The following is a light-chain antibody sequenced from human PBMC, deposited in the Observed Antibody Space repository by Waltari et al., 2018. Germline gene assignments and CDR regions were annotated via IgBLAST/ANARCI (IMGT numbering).Light chain of an antibody. V-gene: IGKV3-15*01. J-gene: IGKJ4*01. CDR2: GAS. Sequence: IVMTQSPATLTVSPGERATLSCRAKQSVSNNLAWYQQNPGQVPSLLIYGASTRDSGVPARFSGSGSGTEFTLTISSLQSEDFAVYYCQQSNNWPLTFGGGTKVEIK. CDR1: QSVSNN. CDR3: QQSNNWPLT.